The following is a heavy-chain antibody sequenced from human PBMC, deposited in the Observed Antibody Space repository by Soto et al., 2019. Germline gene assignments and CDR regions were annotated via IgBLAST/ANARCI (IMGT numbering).Heavy chain of an antibody. CDR1: GFTFSSYW. J-gene: IGHJ4*02. Sequence: GGSLRLSCAASGFTFSSYWMSWVRQAPGKGLEWVANIKQDGSEKYYVDSVKGRFTISRDNAKNSLYLQMNSLGAEDTAVYYCARDRGGYDYVWGSYRSYYFDYWGQGTLVTVSS. CDR3: ARDRGGYDYVWGSYRSYYFDY. D-gene: IGHD3-16*02. CDR2: IKQDGSEK. V-gene: IGHV3-7*01.